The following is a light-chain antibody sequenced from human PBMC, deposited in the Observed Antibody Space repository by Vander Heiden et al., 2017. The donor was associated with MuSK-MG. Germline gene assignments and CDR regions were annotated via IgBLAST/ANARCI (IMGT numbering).Light chain of an antibody. CDR1: SSNIGSNT. CDR3: AAWDDSLNGWV. J-gene: IGLJ3*02. CDR2: SNN. Sequence: QSVLTQLPSGSGTPGQRVTISCSGSSSNIGSNTVNWYQQLPGTAPKLLIYSNNQRPSGVPDRFSGSKSGTSASLAISGLQSEDEADYYCAAWDDSLNGWVFGGGTKLTVL. V-gene: IGLV1-44*01.